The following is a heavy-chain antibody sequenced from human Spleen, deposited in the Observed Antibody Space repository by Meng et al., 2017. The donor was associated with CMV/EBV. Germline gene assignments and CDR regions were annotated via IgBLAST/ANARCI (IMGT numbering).Heavy chain of an antibody. V-gene: IGHV4-38-2*02. J-gene: IGHJ6*02. Sequence: SETLSLTCTVSGYSISSGYYWGWIRQPPGKGLEWIGAIYHGDSPSYNPSLKSRVTISVDTSKNQFSLKLSSVTAADTAVFYCARVEVLDYYYAMDVWGRGTTVTVSS. CDR2: IYHGDSP. CDR3: ARVEVLDYYYAMDV. CDR1: GYSISSGYY.